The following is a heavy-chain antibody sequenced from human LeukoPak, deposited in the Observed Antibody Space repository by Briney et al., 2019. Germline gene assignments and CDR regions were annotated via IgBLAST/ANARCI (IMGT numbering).Heavy chain of an antibody. CDR3: ARVGSGWSFDY. D-gene: IGHD6-19*01. J-gene: IGHJ4*02. CDR1: GHTLTGYY. CDR2: INPNSGGT. Sequence: ASVKDSCKASGHTLTGYYMHCVRQAPGQRLEWMGWINPNSGGTNYAQKFQGRVTMTRDTSISTAYMELSRLRSDDTAVYYCARVGSGWSFDYWGQGTLVTVSS. V-gene: IGHV1-2*02.